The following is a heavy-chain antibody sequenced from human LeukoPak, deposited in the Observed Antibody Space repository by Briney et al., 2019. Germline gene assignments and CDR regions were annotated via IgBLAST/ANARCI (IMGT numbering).Heavy chain of an antibody. CDR2: ISSSDSTI. D-gene: IGHD3-22*01. J-gene: IGHJ4*02. V-gene: IGHV3-48*01. Sequence: PGGSLRLSCAASGFTFSSYGMNWVRQAPGKGLEWVSYISSSDSTIYYAESVKGRFTISRDNAKNSLYLQMNSLRAEDTAVYYCARVLHGRNYDSSVYYGYWGQGTLVTVSS. CDR1: GFTFSSYG. CDR3: ARVLHGRNYDSSVYYGY.